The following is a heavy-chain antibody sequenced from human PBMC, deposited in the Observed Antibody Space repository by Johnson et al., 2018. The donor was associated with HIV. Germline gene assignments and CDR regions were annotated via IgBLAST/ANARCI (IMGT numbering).Heavy chain of an antibody. J-gene: IGHJ3*02. CDR3: ARDATYYYDSSGYHDAFDI. D-gene: IGHD3-22*01. CDR1: RFTFSSHA. CDR2: ISYDGTKK. V-gene: IGHV3-30*04. Sequence: QVLLVESGGGVVQPGRSLRLSCAASRFTFSSHAMHWVRQAPGKGLEWVAVISYDGTKKNYADSVKGRFTISRDNAKNTLYLQMNSLRAEDTAVYYCARDATYYYDSSGYHDAFDIWGQGTMVTVSS.